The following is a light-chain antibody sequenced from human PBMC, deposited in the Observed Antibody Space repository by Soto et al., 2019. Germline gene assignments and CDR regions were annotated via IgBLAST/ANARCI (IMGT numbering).Light chain of an antibody. CDR3: KKYNDIPFT. V-gene: IGKV4-1*01. J-gene: IGKJ3*01. CDR2: WAS. Sequence: DIVMTQSPDSLAVSLGERATINCKSSQSVLYRSNNKNYLAWYQQKPGQPPKLLISWASTRESGVPDRFSGSGLGQDSPLPTAGRKAEDLEIYSFKKYNDIPFTFGPGPKGISN. CDR1: QSVLYRSNNKNY.